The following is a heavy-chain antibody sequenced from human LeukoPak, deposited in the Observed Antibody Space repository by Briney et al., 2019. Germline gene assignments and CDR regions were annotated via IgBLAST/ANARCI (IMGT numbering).Heavy chain of an antibody. CDR2: INPSGGGT. CDR1: GYTFTCDY. Sequence: ASVKLSCKASGYTFTCDYMHCVRQAPGQGLEWMGIINPSGGGTSYAQKFQGRVIMTRDTSTSTVYMELSSLRSEDTAVYYCARPTTSHYPFDYWGQGTLVTASS. D-gene: IGHD2-2*01. V-gene: IGHV1-46*01. J-gene: IGHJ4*02. CDR3: ARPTTSHYPFDY.